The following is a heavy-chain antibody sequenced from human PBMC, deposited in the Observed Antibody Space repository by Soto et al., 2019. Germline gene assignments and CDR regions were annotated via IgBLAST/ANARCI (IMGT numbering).Heavy chain of an antibody. CDR3: ARDVVVAATWPPLVYYGMDV. CDR1: GFTFSSYW. D-gene: IGHD2-15*01. Sequence: PGGSLRLSCAASGFTFSSYWMHWVRQAPGKGLVWVSRINSDGSSTSYADSVKGRFTISRDNAKNTLYLQVNSLRAEDTAVYYCARDVVVAATWPPLVYYGMDVWGQGSTVTVSS. V-gene: IGHV3-74*01. CDR2: INSDGSST. J-gene: IGHJ6*02.